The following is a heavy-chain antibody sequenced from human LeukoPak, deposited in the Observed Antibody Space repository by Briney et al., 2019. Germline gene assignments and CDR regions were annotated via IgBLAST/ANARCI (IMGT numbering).Heavy chain of an antibody. V-gene: IGHV5-10-1*01. Sequence: PGESLTISFKGSGYRFTSYWITWVRPMPGKGLEWMGRLDPSDSYHSYSPSFQGHVTISVDRSISTAYLQWSSLKASDTAMYYCARHYSDSRVDAFDIWGQGTLVTVSS. CDR3: ARHYSDSRVDAFDI. CDR2: LDPSDSYH. J-gene: IGHJ3*02. D-gene: IGHD3-22*01. CDR1: GYRFTSYW.